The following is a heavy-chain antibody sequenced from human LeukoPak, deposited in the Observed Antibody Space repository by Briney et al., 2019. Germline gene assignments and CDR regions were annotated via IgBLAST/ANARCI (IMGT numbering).Heavy chain of an antibody. D-gene: IGHD3-10*01. V-gene: IGHV1-2*06. CDR1: GYTFTGYD. Sequence: ASVKVSCKASGYTFTGYDMHWVRQAPGQGLEWMGRINPNSGGTNYAQKFQGRVTMTRDTSISTAYMELSRLRSDDTAVYYCARDRARYYYGSRRDAFDIWGQGTMVTVCS. J-gene: IGHJ3*02. CDR3: ARDRARYYYGSRRDAFDI. CDR2: INPNSGGT.